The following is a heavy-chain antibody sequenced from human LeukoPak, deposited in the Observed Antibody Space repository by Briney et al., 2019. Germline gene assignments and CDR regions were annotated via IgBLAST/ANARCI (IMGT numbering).Heavy chain of an antibody. CDR2: ISANSGNT. CDR3: ARDVNYAFDY. CDR1: GYSFTRNG. J-gene: IGHJ4*02. Sequence: ASVKVSCKPPGYSFTRNGISWVRQAPGQGLEWMAWISANSGNTNYAQNFQDRVTLTTDTSTSTAYMELRSLRSDDTAVYYCARDVNYAFDYWGQGTLVTVSS. V-gene: IGHV1-18*01. D-gene: IGHD3-16*01.